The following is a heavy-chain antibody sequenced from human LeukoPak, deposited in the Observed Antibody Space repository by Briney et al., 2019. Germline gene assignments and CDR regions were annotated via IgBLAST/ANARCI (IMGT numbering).Heavy chain of an antibody. V-gene: IGHV1-69*04. CDR2: IIPILGIV. Sequence: GASVKVSCKASGGTFSSYAISWVRQAPGQGLEWMGRIIPILGIVNYAQKFQGRVTITTDESTSTAYMELSSLRSEDTAVYYCARDLPLPYGDGTKGTFDYWGQGTLVTVSS. CDR3: ARDLPLPYGDGTKGTFDY. D-gene: IGHD4-17*01. J-gene: IGHJ4*02. CDR1: GGTFSSYA.